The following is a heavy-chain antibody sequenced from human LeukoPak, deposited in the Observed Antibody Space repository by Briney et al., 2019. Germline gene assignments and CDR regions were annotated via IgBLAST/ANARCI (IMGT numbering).Heavy chain of an antibody. CDR2: ISTSSSYI. CDR3: ARGLGGSSL. CDR1: GFTFSSYS. Sequence: GGSLRLSCAASGFTFSSYSMMWVRQAPGKGLEWVSYISTSSSYIYYADSVKGRFTISRDNAKNSLYLQLNSLRPEDTAMYYCARGLGGSSLWGQGTLVTVSS. V-gene: IGHV3-21*05. J-gene: IGHJ4*02. D-gene: IGHD6-6*01.